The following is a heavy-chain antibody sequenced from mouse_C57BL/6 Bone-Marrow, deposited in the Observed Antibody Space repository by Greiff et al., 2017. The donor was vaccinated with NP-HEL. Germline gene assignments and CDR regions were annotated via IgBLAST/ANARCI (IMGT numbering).Heavy chain of an antibody. D-gene: IGHD3-3*01. Sequence: DVHLVESGGGLVKPGGSLKLSCAASGFTFSSYAMSWVRQTPEKRLEWVATISDGGSYTYYPDNVKGRFTISRDNAKNNLYLQMSHLKSEDTAMYYCARDQKDRAYWGQGTLVTVSA. CDR1: GFTFSSYA. CDR2: ISDGGSYT. CDR3: ARDQKDRAY. J-gene: IGHJ3*01. V-gene: IGHV5-4*01.